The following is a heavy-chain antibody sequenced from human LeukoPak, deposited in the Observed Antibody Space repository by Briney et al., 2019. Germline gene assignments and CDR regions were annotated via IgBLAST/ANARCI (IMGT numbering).Heavy chain of an antibody. J-gene: IGHJ4*02. V-gene: IGHV3-33*01. CDR2: IWYDGSNK. CDR1: GFTFSSYG. Sequence: EGSLRLSCAASGFTFSSYGMHWVRQAPGKGLEWVAVIWYDGSNKYYADSVKGRFTISRDNSKNTLYLQMNSLRAEDTAVYYCAREYCSGGSCYLLDYWGQGTLVTVSS. CDR3: AREYCSGGSCYLLDY. D-gene: IGHD2-15*01.